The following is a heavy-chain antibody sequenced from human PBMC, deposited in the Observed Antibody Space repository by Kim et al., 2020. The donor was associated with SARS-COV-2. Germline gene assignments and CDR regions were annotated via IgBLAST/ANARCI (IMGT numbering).Heavy chain of an antibody. D-gene: IGHD6-6*01. Sequence: GGSLRLSCAASGFTFSSYSMNWVRQAPGNGLEWVSSISSSSSYIYYADSVKGRFTISRDNAKNSLYLQMNSLRAEDTAVYYCASGVSIAARAYYYYGMDVWGQGTTVTVSS. V-gene: IGHV3-21*01. CDR2: ISSSSSYI. J-gene: IGHJ6*02. CDR1: GFTFSSYS. CDR3: ASGVSIAARAYYYYGMDV.